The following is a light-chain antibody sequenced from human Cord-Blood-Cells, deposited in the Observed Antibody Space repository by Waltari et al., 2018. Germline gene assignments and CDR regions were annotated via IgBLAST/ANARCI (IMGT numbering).Light chain of an antibody. CDR1: QSVSSSY. J-gene: IGKJ2*01. Sequence: EIVLTQSPGTLSLSPGERATLSCRASQSVSSSYLAWYQQKPGQAPRLLIYGASSRATGIPDRFSGSGSGTDFTLTISRLEPEEFAVYYRQQYGSSPPYTFGQGTKLEIK. CDR2: GAS. V-gene: IGKV3-20*01. CDR3: QQYGSSPPYT.